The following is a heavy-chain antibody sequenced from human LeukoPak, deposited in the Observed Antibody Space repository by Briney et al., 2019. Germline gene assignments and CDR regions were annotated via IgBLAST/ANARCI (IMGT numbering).Heavy chain of an antibody. CDR1: GFTFSSYA. J-gene: IGHJ4*02. CDR3: AKGGQLWFGELLLSY. CDR2: ISGSGGST. D-gene: IGHD3-10*01. V-gene: IGHV3-23*01. Sequence: PGGSLRLSCAASGFTFSSYAMSWVRQAPGKGLEWVLAISGSGGSTYYADSVKGRFTISRDNSKNTLYLQMNSLRAEDTAVYYCAKGGQLWFGELLLSYWGQGTLVTVSS.